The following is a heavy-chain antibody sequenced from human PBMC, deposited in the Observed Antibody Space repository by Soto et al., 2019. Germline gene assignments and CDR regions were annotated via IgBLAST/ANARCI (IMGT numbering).Heavy chain of an antibody. CDR2: VSSKSSTI. Sequence: QVQLVESGGGLVKPGGSLRLSCASSGFTFSDYYMSWIRQAPGKGLDWVSYVSSKSSTIYYADSVKGRFTISRDDAKNSLYLQMNRLRAEDAAVYYCARVGTIVGVITPLDYYYFAMDGWGQGTTVTVSS. J-gene: IGHJ6*02. V-gene: IGHV3-11*01. CDR3: ARVGTIVGVITPLDYYYFAMDG. CDR1: GFTFSDYY. D-gene: IGHD3-3*01.